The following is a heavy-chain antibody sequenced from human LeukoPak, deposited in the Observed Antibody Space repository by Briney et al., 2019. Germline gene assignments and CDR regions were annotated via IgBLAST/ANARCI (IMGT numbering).Heavy chain of an antibody. V-gene: IGHV3-53*01. CDR3: ATALDSSGWDDAFDI. Sequence: GGSLRLSCAASGFTVRNNYMSWVRQAPGKGLEWISVIYSGGGTSYADSVKGRFTISRDSSKNTLYLQMNSLRAEDTAVYYCATALDSSGWDDAFDIWGQGTMVTVSS. CDR1: GFTVRNNY. J-gene: IGHJ3*02. D-gene: IGHD3-22*01. CDR2: IYSGGGT.